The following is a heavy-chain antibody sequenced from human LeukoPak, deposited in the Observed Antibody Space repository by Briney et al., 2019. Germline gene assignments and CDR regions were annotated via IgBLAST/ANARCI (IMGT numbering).Heavy chain of an antibody. CDR1: GGSFSGYY. V-gene: IGHV4-34*01. J-gene: IGHJ4*02. CDR3: ARGYSSGWYGGFDY. CDR2: INHSGST. Sequence: SETLSLTCAVYGGSFSGYYWSWIRQPPGKGLEWIGEINHSGSTNCNPSLKSRVTISVDTSKNQFSLKLSSVTAADTAVYYCARGYSSGWYGGFDYWGQGTLVTVSS. D-gene: IGHD6-19*01.